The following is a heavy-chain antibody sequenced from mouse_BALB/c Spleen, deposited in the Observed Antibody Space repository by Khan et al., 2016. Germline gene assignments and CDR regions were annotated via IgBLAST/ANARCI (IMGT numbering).Heavy chain of an antibody. V-gene: IGHV1-7*01. CDR2: INPSTGYT. D-gene: IGHD2-4*01. J-gene: IGHJ1*01. Sequence: QVQLQQSGAELAKPGASVKMSCKASGYTFTSYWMHWVKQRPGQGLEWIGYINPSTGYTEYNQKFKDKATLTADKSSSTAYMPLSSLTSQDSAVXYCSRPYDYGDFDVWGAGTSVTVSS. CDR1: GYTFTSYW. CDR3: SRPYDYGDFDV.